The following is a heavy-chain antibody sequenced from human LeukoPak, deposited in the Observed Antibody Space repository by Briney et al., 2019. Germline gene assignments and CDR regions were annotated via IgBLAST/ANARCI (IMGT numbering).Heavy chain of an antibody. CDR3: ARGDPYYYYMDV. J-gene: IGHJ6*03. CDR1: GFTFSSYG. Sequence: PGRSLRLSCAASGFTFSSYGMHWVRQAPGKGLEWVAVIWYDGSNKYYADSVKGRFTISRDNSKNTLYLQMNSLRAEDTAVYYCARGDPYYYYMDVWGKGTTVTVSS. CDR2: IWYDGSNK. V-gene: IGHV3-33*01.